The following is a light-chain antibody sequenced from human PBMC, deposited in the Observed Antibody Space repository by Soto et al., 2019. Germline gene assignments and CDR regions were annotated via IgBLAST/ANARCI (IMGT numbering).Light chain of an antibody. CDR2: WAS. CDR1: HSLLYSNDNKNY. V-gene: IGKV4-1*01. J-gene: IGKJ2*01. CDR3: LQDLSLPRT. Sequence: TVLTQSPDSLAVSLGERATINCKSSHSLLYSNDNKNYVGWYQQKPGQPPKLLVYWASTRESGVPDRFSGSGSGTDCTLTISNLQAEDVAVYHWLQDLSLPRTFGQGTKLEIK.